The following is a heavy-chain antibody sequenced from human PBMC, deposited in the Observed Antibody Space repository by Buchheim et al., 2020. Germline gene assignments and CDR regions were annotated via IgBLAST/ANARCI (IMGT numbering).Heavy chain of an antibody. CDR3: ARQNRLVGSFDY. J-gene: IGHJ4*02. D-gene: IGHD6-19*01. Sequence: QLQLQESGPGLGKPSETLSLTCTVSGGSISSSSYYWGWIRQPPGKGLEWIGSIYYSGSTYYNPSLKSRVTISVDTSKNQFSLKLSSVTAADTSVYYCARQNRLVGSFDYWGQGTL. V-gene: IGHV4-39*01. CDR1: GGSISSSSYY. CDR2: IYYSGST.